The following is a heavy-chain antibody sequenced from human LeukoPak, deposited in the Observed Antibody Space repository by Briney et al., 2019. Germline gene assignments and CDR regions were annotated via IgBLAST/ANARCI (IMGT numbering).Heavy chain of an antibody. V-gene: IGHV4-38-2*01. CDR2: IYHSGST. CDR1: GYSISSGYY. D-gene: IGHD3-9*01. Sequence: PSETLSLTCAVSGYSISSGYYWGWIRQPPGKGLEWIGSIYHSGSTYYNPSLKSRVTISVDTSKSQFSLKLSSVTAADTAVYYCASRKNTLTGIDYRGQGTLVTVSS. J-gene: IGHJ4*02. CDR3: ASRKNTLTGIDY.